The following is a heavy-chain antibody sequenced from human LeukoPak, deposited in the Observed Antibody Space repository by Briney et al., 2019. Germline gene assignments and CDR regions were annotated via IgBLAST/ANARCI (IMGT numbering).Heavy chain of an antibody. J-gene: IGHJ4*02. V-gene: IGHV5-51*01. CDR3: ARRDYSGGYSSWYFDY. CDR2: IYPGDSDT. CDR1: GYSFTIYW. D-gene: IGHD2-21*02. Sequence: GEPLQTPLKGSGYSFTIYWNGLVPQIPGKGLEGMGIIYPGDSDTRHSPSFQGQLTLSADKTISTAYMQWSSVKATDTAMYYCARRDYSGGYSSWYFDYWGQGTLVTVSS.